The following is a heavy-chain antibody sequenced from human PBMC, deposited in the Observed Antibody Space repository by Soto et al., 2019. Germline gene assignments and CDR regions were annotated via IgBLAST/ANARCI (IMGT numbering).Heavy chain of an antibody. CDR3: ANSRYDSSGFAFDI. J-gene: IGHJ3*02. Sequence: GGSLRLSCAASGFTFSSYAMSWVRQSPGKGLEWVSAISGSGGSTYYADSVKGRFTISRDNSKDTLYLQMNSLRAEDTAVYYCANSRYDSSGFAFDIWGQGTMVTVSS. D-gene: IGHD3-22*01. CDR2: ISGSGGST. CDR1: GFTFSSYA. V-gene: IGHV3-23*01.